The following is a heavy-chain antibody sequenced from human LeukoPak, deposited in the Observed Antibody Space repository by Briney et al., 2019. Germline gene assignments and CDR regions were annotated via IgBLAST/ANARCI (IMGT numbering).Heavy chain of an antibody. CDR3: ARGGPMVRGPRHS. CDR2: ISYDGDNE. J-gene: IGHJ5*02. Sequence: PGRSLRLSCAASGFSFISSAMHWVRRAPGKGLEWLTLISYDGDNEYYADSVRGRFTISRDNTNHSMYQQMNSLRPEHTAVYYCARGGPMVRGPRHSWGLGTLVAVSS. D-gene: IGHD3-10*01. V-gene: IGHV3-30*04. CDR1: GFSFISSA.